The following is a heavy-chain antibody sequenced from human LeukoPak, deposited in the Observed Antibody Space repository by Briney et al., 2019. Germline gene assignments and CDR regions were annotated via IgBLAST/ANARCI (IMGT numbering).Heavy chain of an antibody. CDR2: ISAYNGNT. V-gene: IGHV1-18*01. J-gene: IGHJ4*02. Sequence: GSSVKVSCKASGGTFSSYAISWVRQAPGQGLEWMGWISAYNGNTNYAQKLQGRVTMTTDTSTSTAYMELRSLRSDDTAVYYCARSERRSSSWYLTYWGQGTLVTVSS. CDR1: GGTFSSYA. D-gene: IGHD6-13*01. CDR3: ARSERRSSSWYLTY.